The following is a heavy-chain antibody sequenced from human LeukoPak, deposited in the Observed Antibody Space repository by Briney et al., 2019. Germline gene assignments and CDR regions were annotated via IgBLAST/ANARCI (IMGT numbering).Heavy chain of an antibody. V-gene: IGHV3-66*01. Sequence: GGSLRLSCAASGFTFNTYWMSWVRQAPGKGLEWVSIIYSDGSTYYADSVNDRFTISRDNSKNTVYLHINSLRAEDTAVYYCARDPLRYFDYWGQGILVTVSS. D-gene: IGHD3-9*01. J-gene: IGHJ4*02. CDR1: GFTFNTYW. CDR2: IYSDGST. CDR3: ARDPLRYFDY.